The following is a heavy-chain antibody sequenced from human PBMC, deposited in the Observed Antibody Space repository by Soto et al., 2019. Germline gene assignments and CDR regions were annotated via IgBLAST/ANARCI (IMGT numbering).Heavy chain of an antibody. D-gene: IGHD3-10*01. CDR1: VGPIAGRGFF. Sequence: HLQLKKSAQDLVKPSETLSPTAAAPVGPIAGRGFFWAWIRHSPERALEWIGTIYSSGSTYYNPSLKSRITMSIDTSKNQFSLKLGSVTAADTAVYYCTRRRFGVRGVTTMDVWGPGTTVTVSS. V-gene: IGHV4-39*01. CDR3: TRRRFGVRGVTTMDV. CDR2: IYSSGST. J-gene: IGHJ6*02.